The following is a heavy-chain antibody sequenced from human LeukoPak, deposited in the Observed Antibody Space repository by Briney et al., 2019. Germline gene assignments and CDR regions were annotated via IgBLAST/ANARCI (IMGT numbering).Heavy chain of an antibody. V-gene: IGHV1-69*13. J-gene: IGHJ6*03. CDR2: IIPIFDTP. CDR1: GGTFISYS. Sequence: SVEVSCKASGGTFISYSITWVRQAPGQGLEWMGGIIPIFDTPNYAQKFQGRVTITADESTSTAYMELSSLRSEDTAVYYCAGANYDIFTGYVTYYHYYYMYVWGKGTTVTVSS. D-gene: IGHD3-9*01. CDR3: AGANYDIFTGYVTYYHYYYMYV.